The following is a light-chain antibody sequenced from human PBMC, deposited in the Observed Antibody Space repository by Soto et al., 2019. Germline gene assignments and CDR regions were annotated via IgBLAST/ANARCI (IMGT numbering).Light chain of an antibody. V-gene: IGKV1-5*03. Sequence: DIQMTQSPSTLSASVGDRFTITCRTSQSISSWLAWYQQKTGKAPKLLIHQASSLASGVPSRLSGGGSGTEFTITINSMQADDFATYYCQQYNSHSETFGQGTKVDIK. CDR2: QAS. CDR3: QQYNSHSET. J-gene: IGKJ1*01. CDR1: QSISSW.